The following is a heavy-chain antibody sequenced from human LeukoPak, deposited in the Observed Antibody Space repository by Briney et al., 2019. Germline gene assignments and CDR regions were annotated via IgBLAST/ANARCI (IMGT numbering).Heavy chain of an antibody. J-gene: IGHJ4*02. V-gene: IGHV7-4-1*02. CDR1: GYTFTSYA. CDR2: INTNTGNP. CDR3: ARDRDSTSWPNFDY. D-gene: IGHD6-13*01. Sequence: ASVKVSCEASGYTFTSYAMNWVRQAPGQGLEWMGRINTNTGNPTYAQGFTGRFVFSLDTSVSTAYLQISSLKAEDTAVYYCARDRDSTSWPNFDYWGQGTLVTVSS.